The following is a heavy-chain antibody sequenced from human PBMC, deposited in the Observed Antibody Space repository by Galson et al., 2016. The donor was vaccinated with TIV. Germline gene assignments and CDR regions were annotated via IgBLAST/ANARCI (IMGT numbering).Heavy chain of an antibody. CDR2: ISSVGSNK. CDR1: GFTFSSYG. CDR3: AKVGTSGYYPPCPTYFDF. Sequence: SLRLSCAASGFTFSSYGMHWVRQAPGKGLEWVAVISSVGSNKYYADSVKGRFTISRDNSKNTLYLQMNSLRAEDTAVYYCAKVGTSGYYPPCPTYFDFWGQGTLVTVSS. D-gene: IGHD3-22*01. V-gene: IGHV3-30*18. J-gene: IGHJ4*02.